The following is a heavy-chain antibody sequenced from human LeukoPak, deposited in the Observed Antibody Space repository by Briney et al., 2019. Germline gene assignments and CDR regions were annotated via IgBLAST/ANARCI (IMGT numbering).Heavy chain of an antibody. CDR3: ARSKTPPDAFDI. V-gene: IGHV1-69*06. J-gene: IGHJ3*02. Sequence: SVKVSCKASGGTFSSYAISWVRQAPGQGLEWMGGIIPIFGTANYAQKFQGRVTITADKSTSTAHMELSSLRSEDTAVYYCARSKTPPDAFDIWGQGTMVTVSS. CDR2: IIPIFGTA. CDR1: GGTFSSYA.